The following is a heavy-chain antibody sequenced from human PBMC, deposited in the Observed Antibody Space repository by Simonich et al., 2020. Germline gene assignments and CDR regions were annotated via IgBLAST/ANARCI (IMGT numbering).Heavy chain of an antibody. J-gene: IGHJ2*01. CDR1: GYTFTGYY. CDR2: IKPTSCGT. Sequence: QVQLVQSGAEVTKPGASVKVSCKASGYTFTGYYMHWVRQAPGQGLQWKGWIKPTSCGTNNAQKFQGRVTMTRETSISTAYMGLSRLRSDDTAVYYCARDSYSSWYFDLWGRGTLVTVSS. D-gene: IGHD6-13*01. CDR3: ARDSYSSWYFDL. V-gene: IGHV1-2*02.